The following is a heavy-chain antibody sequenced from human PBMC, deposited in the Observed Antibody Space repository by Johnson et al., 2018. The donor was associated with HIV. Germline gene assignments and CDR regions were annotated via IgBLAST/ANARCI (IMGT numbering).Heavy chain of an antibody. D-gene: IGHD5-24*01. CDR2: ISSGGNTI. V-gene: IGHV3-48*03. CDR1: GFTFSNYA. CDR3: ARLRDGYNFDAFDI. J-gene: IGHJ3*02. Sequence: VQLVESGGGVVQPGRSLRLSCAASGFTFSNYAMHWVRQAPGKGLEWVSYISSGGNTIYYADSVKGRFTISRDNAKNSLYLQMNSLTAEDTALYYCARLRDGYNFDAFDIWGQGTMVTVSS.